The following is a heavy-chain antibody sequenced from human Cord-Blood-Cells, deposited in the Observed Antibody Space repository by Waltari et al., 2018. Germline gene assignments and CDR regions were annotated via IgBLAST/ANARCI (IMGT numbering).Heavy chain of an antibody. J-gene: IGHJ4*02. D-gene: IGHD3-3*01. CDR1: GGSISSSSYY. CDR3: ARHITIFGVVTYFDY. V-gene: IGHV4-39*01. Sequence: QLQLQESGPGLVKPSETLSLTCTVSGGSISSSSYYWGWIRQPPGKGLEWIGSIYYSGSTDDNPSLKSRVTISGNTSKNQFSLKLSSVTAADTAVYYCARHITIFGVVTYFDYWGQGTLVTVSS. CDR2: IYYSGST.